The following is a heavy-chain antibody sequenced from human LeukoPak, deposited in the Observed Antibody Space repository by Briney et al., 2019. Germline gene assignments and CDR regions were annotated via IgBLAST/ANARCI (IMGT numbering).Heavy chain of an antibody. Sequence: GGSLRLSCSASGFTFSNYAMHWVRQAPGKGLEYVSAISSNGGSTYYADSVKGRFTISRDNAKNTLYLQMNSLRAEDTAVYYCATAGNYRFDYWGQGTLVTVSS. CDR2: ISSNGGST. J-gene: IGHJ4*02. V-gene: IGHV3-64*04. CDR1: GFTFSNYA. D-gene: IGHD1-7*01. CDR3: ATAGNYRFDY.